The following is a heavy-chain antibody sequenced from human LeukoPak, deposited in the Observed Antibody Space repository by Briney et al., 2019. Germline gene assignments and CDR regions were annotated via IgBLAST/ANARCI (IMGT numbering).Heavy chain of an antibody. CDR3: ARDIGSYSYNWFDP. V-gene: IGHV3-30-3*01. D-gene: IGHD3-10*01. CDR1: GFTFSSYW. CDR2: ISYDGSNK. J-gene: IGHJ5*02. Sequence: GGSLRLSCAASGFTFSSYWMSWVRQAPGKGLEWVAVISYDGSNKYYADSVKGRFTISRDNSKNTLYLQMNSLRAEDTAVYYCARDIGSYSYNWFDPWGQGTLVTVSS.